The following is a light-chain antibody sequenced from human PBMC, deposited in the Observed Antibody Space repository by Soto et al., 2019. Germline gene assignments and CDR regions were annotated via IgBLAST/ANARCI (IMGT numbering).Light chain of an antibody. Sequence: EIVLTQSPGTLSLSPGERATLSCRASQSVSINYLAWYQQKPGQAPRLLIYGASSRATGIPDRFSGSGPGTDFTLTISRLEPEDFAVYYCQQYASSPRTFGQGTKLDIK. CDR1: QSVSINY. CDR3: QQYASSPRT. CDR2: GAS. J-gene: IGKJ1*01. V-gene: IGKV3-20*01.